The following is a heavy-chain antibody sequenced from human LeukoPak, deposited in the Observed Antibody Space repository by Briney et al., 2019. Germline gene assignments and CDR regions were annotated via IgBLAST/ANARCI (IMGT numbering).Heavy chain of an antibody. D-gene: IGHD6-13*01. J-gene: IGHJ4*02. CDR2: IRYDGSKK. CDR3: ASPYSSRWYELCY. Sequence: GGSLRLSCAASGFTFSSYGMHWVRQAPGKGLEWVAFIRYDGSKKYYADSVKGRFTISRDNSKNTLSLQMNSLRAEDTAVYYCASPYSSRWYELCYWGQGTLVTVSS. V-gene: IGHV3-30*02. CDR1: GFTFSSYG.